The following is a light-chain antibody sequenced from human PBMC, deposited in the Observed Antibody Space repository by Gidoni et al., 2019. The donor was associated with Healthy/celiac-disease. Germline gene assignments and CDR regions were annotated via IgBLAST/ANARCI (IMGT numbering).Light chain of an antibody. Sequence: QSALTQPASVSGSPGQSITISCTGTSSDVGGYNYVSWHQQHPGKAPKLMIYEVSNRPSGVSNRFSGSKPGNTASLTISGLQAEDEADYYCSSYTSSSTLVVFGGGTKLTVL. CDR1: SSDVGGYNY. J-gene: IGLJ2*01. CDR3: SSYTSSSTLVV. CDR2: EVS. V-gene: IGLV2-14*01.